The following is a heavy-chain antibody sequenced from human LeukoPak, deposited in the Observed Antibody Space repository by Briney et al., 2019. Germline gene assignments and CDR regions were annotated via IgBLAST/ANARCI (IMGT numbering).Heavy chain of an antibody. CDR1: GFTFSSYG. Sequence: GGSLRLSCAASGFTFSSYGMHWVRQAPGKGLEWVAFIRYDGSNKYYADSVKGRFTISRDNSKNTLYLQMNSLRAEDTAVYYCAKDFARTTGTGGWFDPWGQGTLVTVSS. CDR2: IRYDGSNK. V-gene: IGHV3-30*02. J-gene: IGHJ5*02. CDR3: AKDFARTTGTGGWFDP. D-gene: IGHD1-1*01.